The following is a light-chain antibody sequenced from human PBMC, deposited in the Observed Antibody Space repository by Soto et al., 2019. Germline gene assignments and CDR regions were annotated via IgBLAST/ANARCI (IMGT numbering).Light chain of an antibody. CDR2: DVS. Sequence: EIVLTQSPATLSLSPGDRATLSCRASQSVTSALAWFQQKPGQAPRLLIYDVSRRATGIPARFSGSGSGTDFTLTITRLEPEDSAFYYCHHYGRSLWTFGQGTKVEI. CDR1: QSVTSA. J-gene: IGKJ1*01. V-gene: IGKV3-20*01. CDR3: HHYGRSLWT.